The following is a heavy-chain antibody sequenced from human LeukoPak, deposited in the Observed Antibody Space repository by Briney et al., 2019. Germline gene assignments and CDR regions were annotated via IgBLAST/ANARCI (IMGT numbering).Heavy chain of an antibody. V-gene: IGHV4-59*12. CDR2: IYYSGST. D-gene: IGHD3-9*01. CDR1: GGSISSYY. CDR3: ARESRYFDWLLHY. J-gene: IGHJ4*02. Sequence: SETLSLTCTVSGGSISSYYWSWIRQPPGKGLEWIGYIYYSGSTNYNPSLKSRVTISVDTSKNQFSLKLSSVTAADTAVYYCARESRYFDWLLHYWGQGTLVTVSS.